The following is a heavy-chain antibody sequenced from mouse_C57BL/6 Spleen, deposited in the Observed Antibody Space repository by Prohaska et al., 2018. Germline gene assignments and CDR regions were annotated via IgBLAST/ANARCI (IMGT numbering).Heavy chain of an antibody. CDR3: MRYGNYWYFDV. CDR1: GFTFSGFW. CDR2: INSDGSAI. J-gene: IGHJ1*03. D-gene: IGHD2-1*01. Sequence: EVQLLETGGGLVQPGVSRGLSCEGSGFTFSGFWMSWVRQTPGKTLEWIGDINSDGSAINYAPSIKDRFTIFRDNDKSTLYLQMSNVRSEDTATYFCMRYGNYWYFDVWGTGTTVTVSS. V-gene: IGHV11-2*01.